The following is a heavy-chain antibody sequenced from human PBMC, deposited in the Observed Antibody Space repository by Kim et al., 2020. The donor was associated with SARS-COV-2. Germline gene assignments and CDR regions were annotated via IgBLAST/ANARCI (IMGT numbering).Heavy chain of an antibody. V-gene: IGHV3-48*03. D-gene: IGHD6-19*01. Sequence: SVKYSFTNSRDNAKNALYLQLNSLRAEDTAVYYCATLKEISIAVAGTFDYWGQGTLVTVSS. J-gene: IGHJ4*02. CDR3: ATLKEISIAVAGTFDY.